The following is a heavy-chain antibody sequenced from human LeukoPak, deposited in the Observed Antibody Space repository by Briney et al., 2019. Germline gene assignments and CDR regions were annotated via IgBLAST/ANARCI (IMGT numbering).Heavy chain of an antibody. CDR1: GFTFSSYR. V-gene: IGHV3-74*01. CDR2: INSDGSTT. CDR3: ASGSNMVRGVLPGASDY. J-gene: IGHJ4*02. D-gene: IGHD3-10*01. Sequence: PGGSLRLSRAASGFTFSSYRMHWVRQAPGKGLVWVSRINSDGSTTNYADSVKGRFTISRDNAKNTLYLQMNSLRAEDTAVYYCASGSNMVRGVLPGASDYWGQGTLVTVSS.